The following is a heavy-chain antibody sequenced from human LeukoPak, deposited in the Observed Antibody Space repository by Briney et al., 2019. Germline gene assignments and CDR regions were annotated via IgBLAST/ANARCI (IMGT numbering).Heavy chain of an antibody. D-gene: IGHD6-13*01. CDR2: IYYGGST. Sequence: SETLSLTCTVSGGSISSSSYYWGWIRQPPGKGLEWIGSIYYGGSTYYNPSLKSRVTISVDTSKNQFSLKLSSVTAADTAVYYCAREDSSSWSSLDYWGQGTLVTVSS. CDR1: GGSISSSSYY. V-gene: IGHV4-39*07. J-gene: IGHJ4*02. CDR3: AREDSSSWSSLDY.